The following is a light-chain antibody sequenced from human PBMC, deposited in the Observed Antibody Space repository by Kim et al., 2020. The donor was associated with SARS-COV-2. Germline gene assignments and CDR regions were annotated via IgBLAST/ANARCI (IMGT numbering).Light chain of an antibody. V-gene: IGKV1-5*01. J-gene: IGKJ2*01. Sequence: ASVGERITITCRASQSVYSWMACNQYKPGKAPKLLVYDASTLESGIPSRFSGSGYGKEFILTINSLHPDDFATYSCQQYNAYPHTFGQGTKVDIK. CDR3: QQYNAYPHT. CDR2: DAS. CDR1: QSVYSW.